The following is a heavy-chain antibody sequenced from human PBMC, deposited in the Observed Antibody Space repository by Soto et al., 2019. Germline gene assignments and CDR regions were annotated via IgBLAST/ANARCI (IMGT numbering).Heavy chain of an antibody. J-gene: IGHJ4*02. CDR1: DGSISTYDW. V-gene: IGHV4-4*02. CDR2: MFHSGGA. CDR3: ATGNVDSMLEY. Sequence: SETLSLTCVVSDGSISTYDWWTWVRQPPGKGLEWIGKMFHSGGADYSPSRKSRVTISADSSKHHFSLRLTAVTAADTAVYYCATGNVDSMLEYWGQGTQVTVSS. D-gene: IGHD3-3*01.